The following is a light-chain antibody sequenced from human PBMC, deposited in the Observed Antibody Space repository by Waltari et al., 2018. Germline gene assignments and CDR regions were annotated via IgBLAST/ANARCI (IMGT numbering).Light chain of an antibody. Sequence: IQMTQSPSALSASVGDRVTISCRASQNIYSNLAWYQQKPGKAPKLLIYAASSLQSGIPSRLSGSGSGTDFTLTISSLQPEDSAAYYCQHYYDNPFTFGPGTKLDIK. J-gene: IGKJ3*01. V-gene: IGKV1-6*01. CDR1: QNIYSN. CDR2: AAS. CDR3: QHYYDNPFT.